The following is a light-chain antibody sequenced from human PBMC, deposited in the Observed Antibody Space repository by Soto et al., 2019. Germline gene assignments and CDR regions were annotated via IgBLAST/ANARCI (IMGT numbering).Light chain of an antibody. CDR2: DAS. V-gene: IGKV3-11*01. CDR1: QSVSTF. Sequence: EIVLTPSPGTMSLSPGESARLTCMASQSVSTFLAWYQHKPGQAPRLLIYDASIRAAGVPARFSGSGSGTDFSLTIRSLEPEDFAIYYCQQSSIWPPWTLGKGNKVAIK. CDR3: QQSSIWPPWT. J-gene: IGKJ1*01.